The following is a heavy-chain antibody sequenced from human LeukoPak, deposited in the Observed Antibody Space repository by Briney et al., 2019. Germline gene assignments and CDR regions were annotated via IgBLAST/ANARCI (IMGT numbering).Heavy chain of an antibody. V-gene: IGHV3-11*06. CDR3: ARGSLSSSWPFDY. D-gene: IGHD6-13*01. Sequence: GGSLRLSCAASGFAFSDYYMSRIRQAPGKGLEWVSYISSSSTYTKFADSVKGRFTISRDNAKNSLYLQMNSLRAEDTAVYYCARGSLSSSWPFDYWGQGTLVTVSS. CDR1: GFAFSDYY. J-gene: IGHJ4*02. CDR2: ISSSSTYT.